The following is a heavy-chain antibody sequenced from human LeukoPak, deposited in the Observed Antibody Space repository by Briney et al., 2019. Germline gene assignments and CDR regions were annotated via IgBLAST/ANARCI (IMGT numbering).Heavy chain of an antibody. V-gene: IGHV1-46*01. CDR1: GYTFTSYY. D-gene: IGHD3-10*01. J-gene: IGHJ4*02. CDR3: ARVIKSAYYYGSGSDGYDY. Sequence: ASVKVSCKASGYTFTSYYMHWVRQAPGQGLEWMGIINPSGGSTNYAQKFQGRITMTGDTSTSTVYMELSSLRSEDTAVYYCARVIKSAYYYGSGSDGYDYWGQGTLVTVSS. CDR2: INPSGGST.